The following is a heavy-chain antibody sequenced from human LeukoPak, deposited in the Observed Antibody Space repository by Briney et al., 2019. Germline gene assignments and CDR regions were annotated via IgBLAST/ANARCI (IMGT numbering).Heavy chain of an antibody. Sequence: SETLSLTCTVSGGSISSSNYYWGWIRQPPGKGLEWIGTFYYTGNTYYTPSIKSRVTISVDTSKNQFSLNLRSVTAADTAVYYCASLAAAGYYFDYWGQGTLVAVSS. CDR2: FYYTGNT. V-gene: IGHV4-39*07. CDR1: GGSISSSNYY. J-gene: IGHJ4*02. D-gene: IGHD6-13*01. CDR3: ASLAAAGYYFDY.